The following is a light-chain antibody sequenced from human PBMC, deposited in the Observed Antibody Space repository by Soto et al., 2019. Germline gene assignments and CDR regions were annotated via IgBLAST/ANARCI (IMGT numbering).Light chain of an antibody. V-gene: IGKV1-39*01. CDR1: QSITGY. Sequence: DIQITQSPSSLSASVGDRVTIACRASQSITGYLNWYQEKPGKAPKLLIYAASSLQTGVPSRFSGGGSGTDFTLTISSLQPEDFATYYCQQSYSTAWTFGQGTKVEIK. J-gene: IGKJ1*01. CDR2: AAS. CDR3: QQSYSTAWT.